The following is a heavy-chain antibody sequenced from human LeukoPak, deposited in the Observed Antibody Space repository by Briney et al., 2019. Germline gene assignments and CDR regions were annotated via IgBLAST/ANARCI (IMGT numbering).Heavy chain of an antibody. CDR1: GFTFSSYG. CDR2: IWYDGSNK. J-gene: IGHJ4*02. D-gene: IGHD6-19*01. CDR3: ARDRNSPIAVAGFFDY. Sequence: GGSLRLSCAASGFTFSSYGMHWVRQAPGKGLEWVAVIWYDGSNKYYADSVKGRFTISRDNSKNTLYLQMNSLRAGDTAVYYCARDRNSPIAVAGFFDYWGQGTLVTISS. V-gene: IGHV3-33*01.